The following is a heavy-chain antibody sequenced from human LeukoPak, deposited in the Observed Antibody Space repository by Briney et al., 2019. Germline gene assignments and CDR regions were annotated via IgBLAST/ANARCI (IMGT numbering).Heavy chain of an antibody. D-gene: IGHD1-1*01. Sequence: GGSLRLSCAASGFTVSSNYMSWVRQAPGKGLEWVSSISANDGRTYYADSVKGRFTISRDNSKSTLYLQMSSLRVEDMAAYYCAKVLATTGTIPLDVWGQGTTVTVSS. CDR3: AKVLATTGTIPLDV. V-gene: IGHV3-23*01. J-gene: IGHJ6*02. CDR1: GFTVSSNY. CDR2: ISANDGRT.